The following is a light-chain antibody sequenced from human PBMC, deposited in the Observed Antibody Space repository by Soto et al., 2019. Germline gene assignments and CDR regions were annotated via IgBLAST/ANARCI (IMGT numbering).Light chain of an antibody. CDR3: SSYTSSITYV. V-gene: IGLV2-14*01. J-gene: IGLJ1*01. CDR2: DVS. Sequence: QSELTQPASVSGSPGQSITISCTGTSSDVGGYHYVSWYQQYPGKAPKVMIYDVSNRPSGVSNRFSGSKSGTTASLTISGLQAEDEADYYCSSYTSSITYVFGTGTKLTVL. CDR1: SSDVGGYHY.